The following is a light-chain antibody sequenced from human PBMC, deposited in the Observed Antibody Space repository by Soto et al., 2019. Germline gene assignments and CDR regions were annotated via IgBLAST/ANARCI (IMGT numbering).Light chain of an antibody. CDR2: DTS. Sequence: EIVLTQSPGTLSLSPGDRVTLSCRASQSFTSSHLAWYQQKPGQAPRLLIYDTSIRGTGIPDRFSGSASGTDFTLTVSRLEPEDFAVYYCQDYGGSPLYTFGQGTKLEIK. CDR3: QDYGGSPLYT. CDR1: QSFTSSH. J-gene: IGKJ2*01. V-gene: IGKV3-20*01.